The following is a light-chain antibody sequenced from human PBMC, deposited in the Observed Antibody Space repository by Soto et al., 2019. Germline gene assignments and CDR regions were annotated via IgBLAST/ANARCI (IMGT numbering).Light chain of an antibody. CDR2: ENN. CDR3: GTWDSSLGAGV. J-gene: IGLJ3*02. Sequence: QSVLTQPPSVSAAPGQKVTISCSGSSSNIGNNYVSWYQQLPGTAPKLLIYENNKRPSGIPDRFSGSKSGTSATLGITGLQTGDEADYYCGTWDSSLGAGVFGGGTKVTVL. V-gene: IGLV1-51*02. CDR1: SSNIGNNY.